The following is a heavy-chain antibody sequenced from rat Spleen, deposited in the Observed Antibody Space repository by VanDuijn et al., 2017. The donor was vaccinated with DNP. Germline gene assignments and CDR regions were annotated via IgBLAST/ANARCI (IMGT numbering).Heavy chain of an antibody. CDR2: INYSGYT. CDR3: ARWTRYFDY. D-gene: IGHD1-7*01. CDR1: GHSITSNY. Sequence: EVQLQESGPGLVKPSQSLSLTCSVTGHSITSNYWGWIRRFPGNEMEWIGHINYSGYTSYNPSLKSRISISRDTSKNHFFLHLNSVTIEDTATYYCARWTRYFDYWGQGVMVTVSS. J-gene: IGHJ2*01. V-gene: IGHV3-1*01.